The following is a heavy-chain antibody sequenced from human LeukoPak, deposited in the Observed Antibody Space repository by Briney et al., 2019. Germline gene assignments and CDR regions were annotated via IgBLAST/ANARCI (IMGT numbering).Heavy chain of an antibody. CDR2: IYYSGST. D-gene: IGHD3-22*01. CDR3: ARRHNYYDSSGYVDY. CDR1: GGSINSSSYY. V-gene: IGHV4-39*01. J-gene: IGHJ4*02. Sequence: KPSETLSLTCTVSGGSINSSSYYWGWIRQPPGKGLEWIGSIYYSGSTYYNPSLKSRVTISVDTSKNQFSLKLSSVTAADTAVYYCARRHNYYDSSGYVDYWGQGTLVTVSS.